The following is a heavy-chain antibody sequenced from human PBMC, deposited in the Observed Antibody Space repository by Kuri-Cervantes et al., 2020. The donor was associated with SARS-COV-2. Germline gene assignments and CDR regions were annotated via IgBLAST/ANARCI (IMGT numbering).Heavy chain of an antibody. CDR3: AKDIRSSGWSIDY. Sequence: GGSLRLSCAASGFTFDDYGMGWVRQAPGKGLEWVSGINWNSGSIGYADSVKGRLTISRDNAKNSLYLQMNSLRAEDTALYYCAKDIRSSGWSIDYWGQGTLVTVSS. J-gene: IGHJ4*02. V-gene: IGHV3-9*01. CDR2: INWNSGSI. D-gene: IGHD6-19*01. CDR1: GFTFDDYG.